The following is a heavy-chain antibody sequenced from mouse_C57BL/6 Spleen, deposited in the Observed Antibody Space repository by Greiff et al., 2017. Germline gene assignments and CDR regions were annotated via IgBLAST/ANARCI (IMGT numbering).Heavy chain of an antibody. CDR3: ASGHDCGRSMDY. D-gene: IGHD1-1*01. CDR2: IDPEDGET. J-gene: IGHJ4*01. V-gene: IGHV14-2*01. CDR1: GFNIKDYY. Sequence: EVQLQQSGAELVKPGASVKLSCTASGFNIKDYYMHWVKQRTEQGLEGIGRIDPEDGETKYDPKFQGTAPITADTSSNTAYLLLSRLSSADTAVDNCASGHDCGRSMDYWGQGTSLTVSS.